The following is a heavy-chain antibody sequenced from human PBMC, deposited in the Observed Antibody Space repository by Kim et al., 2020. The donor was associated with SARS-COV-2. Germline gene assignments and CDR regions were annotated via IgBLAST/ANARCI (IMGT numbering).Heavy chain of an antibody. V-gene: IGHV3-33*08. CDR1: GFTFSSYG. D-gene: IGHD3-22*01. CDR3: ARGGPRITMIVVVHDAFDI. J-gene: IGHJ3*02. CDR2: IWYDGSNK. Sequence: GGSLRLSCAASGFTFSSYGMHWVRQAPGKGLEWVAVIWYDGSNKYYADSVKGRFTISRDNSKNTLYLQMNSLRAEDTAVYYCARGGPRITMIVVVHDAFDIWGQGTMVTVSS.